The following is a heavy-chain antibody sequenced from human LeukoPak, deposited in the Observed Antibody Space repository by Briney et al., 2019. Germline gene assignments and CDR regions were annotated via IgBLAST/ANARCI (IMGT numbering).Heavy chain of an antibody. CDR2: IYYSGST. J-gene: IGHJ4*02. CDR1: GGSISSYY. D-gene: IGHD6-6*01. CDR3: ARAYSSYTPSDY. Sequence: LETPSLTCTVPGGSISSYYWSWIRQPPGKGLDWIGYIYYSGSTNYNPSLKSRVTISVDTSKNQFSLKLSSVTAADTAVYYCARAYSSYTPSDYWGQGTLVTVSS. V-gene: IGHV4-59*01.